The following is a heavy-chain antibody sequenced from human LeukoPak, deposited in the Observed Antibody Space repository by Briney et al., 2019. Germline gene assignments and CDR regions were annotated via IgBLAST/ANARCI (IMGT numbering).Heavy chain of an antibody. CDR2: ISGSGGST. CDR1: GFTFSSYA. J-gene: IGHJ4*02. D-gene: IGHD6-19*01. Sequence: PGGSLRLSCAASGFTFSSYAMSWVRQAPGKGLEWVSAISGSGGSTYYADSVKGRFTISRDNAKNSLSLQMNSLRAEDTAVYYCARQRGSGCLDYWGQGTLVTVSS. V-gene: IGHV3-23*01. CDR3: ARQRGSGCLDY.